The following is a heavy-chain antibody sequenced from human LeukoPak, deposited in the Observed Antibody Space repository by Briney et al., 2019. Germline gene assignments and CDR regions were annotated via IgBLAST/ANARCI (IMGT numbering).Heavy chain of an antibody. CDR1: GYTFTSYN. Sequence: ASVKVSCKTSGYTFTSYNLNWVRQAPGQGLEWMGLISTYNGNTNYAQRFQGRVTMTTDTSTNTAYMELGSLRSDDTAVYYCARCPYGSGSYLFGGSSYYMDVWGKGTTVTVSS. D-gene: IGHD3-10*01. CDR2: ISTYNGNT. V-gene: IGHV1-18*01. CDR3: ARCPYGSGSYLFGGSSYYMDV. J-gene: IGHJ6*03.